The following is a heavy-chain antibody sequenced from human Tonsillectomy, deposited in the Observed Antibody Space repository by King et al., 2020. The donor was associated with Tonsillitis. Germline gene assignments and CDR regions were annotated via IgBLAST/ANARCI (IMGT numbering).Heavy chain of an antibody. V-gene: IGHV5-10-1*03. CDR1: GYSFTSYW. CDR2: IDPSDSYT. D-gene: IGHD2-2*01. CDR3: ASLLCTSTSCYDY. Sequence: VQLVESRAEVKKPGESLRISCKGSGYSFTSYWVSWVRQMPGKGLEWMGSIDPSDSYTNYSPSFQGHVTISADKSISTAYLQWNSLKASDTAMYYCASLLCTSTSCYDYWGQGTLVTVSS. J-gene: IGHJ4*02.